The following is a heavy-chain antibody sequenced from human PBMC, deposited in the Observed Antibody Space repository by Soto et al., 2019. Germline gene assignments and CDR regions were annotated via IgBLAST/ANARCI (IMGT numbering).Heavy chain of an antibody. CDR1: GGSISSGGYY. Sequence: SETLSLTCTVSGGSISSGGYYWSWIRQRPGKGLEWIGYIDYSGSTYYNPSLKSRVTISLDPSKNQFSLKLSSVTAADTAVYYCARSSVVTPYFDYWGQGTLVTVSS. CDR3: ARSSVVTPYFDY. J-gene: IGHJ4*02. D-gene: IGHD2-21*02. V-gene: IGHV4-31*03. CDR2: IDYSGST.